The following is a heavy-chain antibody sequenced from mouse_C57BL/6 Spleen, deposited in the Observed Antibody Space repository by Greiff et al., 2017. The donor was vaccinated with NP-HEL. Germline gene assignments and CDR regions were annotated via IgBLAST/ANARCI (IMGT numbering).Heavy chain of an antibody. D-gene: IGHD1-1*01. CDR2: INYDGSST. CDR3: ARDYYGSGGRYFDV. Sequence: EVQLVESEGGLVQPGSSMKLSCTASGFTFSDYYMAWVRQVPEKGLEWVANINYDGSSTYYLDSLKSRFIISRDNAKNILYLQMSSLKSEDTATYYCARDYYGSGGRYFDVWGTGTTVTVSS. CDR1: GFTFSDYY. J-gene: IGHJ1*03. V-gene: IGHV5-16*01.